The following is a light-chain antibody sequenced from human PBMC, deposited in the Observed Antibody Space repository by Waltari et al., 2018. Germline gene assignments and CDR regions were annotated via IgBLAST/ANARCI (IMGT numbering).Light chain of an antibody. J-gene: IGLJ1*01. CDR2: EDS. CDR3: QTWDSRNAV. V-gene: IGLV3-1*01. Sequence: SYELTQPSSVSVSPGETVSITRSGANLGEQFVSWYQQRPGQAPVVVIYEDSKRPSGIPGRFSGSNSGNTATLTISGTQAMDEADYYCQTWDSRNAVFGSATKVTVL. CDR1: NLGEQF.